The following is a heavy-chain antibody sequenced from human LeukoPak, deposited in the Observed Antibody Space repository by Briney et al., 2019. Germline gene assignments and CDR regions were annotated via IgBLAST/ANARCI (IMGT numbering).Heavy chain of an antibody. Sequence: SETLSLTCAFYGGSFSGYSLTWIRQPPGKGLEWIGEINHIGINHFKPSLRSRVTSSADTSKKQGFRNLSPVTTADTAGYYCAKKKVDLKGNQYYYYYGLDVWGQGTTVTVSS. CDR1: GGSFSGYS. D-gene: IGHD6-13*01. CDR2: INHIGIN. V-gene: IGHV4-34*01. CDR3: AKKKVDLKGNQYYYYYGLDV. J-gene: IGHJ6*02.